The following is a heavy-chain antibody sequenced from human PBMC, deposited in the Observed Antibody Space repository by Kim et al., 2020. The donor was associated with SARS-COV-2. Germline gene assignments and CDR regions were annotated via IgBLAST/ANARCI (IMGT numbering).Heavy chain of an antibody. D-gene: IGHD4-17*01. CDR2: IYSGGST. CDR1: GFTVSSNY. CDR3: ARAPGRAYGDYPYYFDY. J-gene: IGHJ4*02. Sequence: GGSLRLSCAASGFTVSSNYMSWVRQAPGKGLEWVSVIYSGGSTYYADSVKGRFTISRDNSKNTLYLQMNSLRAEDTAVYYCARAPGRAYGDYPYYFDYWGQGTLVTVSS. V-gene: IGHV3-53*01.